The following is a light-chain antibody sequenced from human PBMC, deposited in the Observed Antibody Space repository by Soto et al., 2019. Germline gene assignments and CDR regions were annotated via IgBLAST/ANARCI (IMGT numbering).Light chain of an antibody. CDR3: QQRYGWPPIT. CDR1: QSVSIF. CDR2: DAS. J-gene: IGKJ5*01. Sequence: EIVLTQSPATLSLSPGERATLSCRASQSVSIFLAWYQQKPGQAPRLLIHDASNRATGIPARFSGSGSGTDFTLTISSLEPEDFAVYYCQQRYGWPPITFGQGTRLEIK. V-gene: IGKV3-11*01.